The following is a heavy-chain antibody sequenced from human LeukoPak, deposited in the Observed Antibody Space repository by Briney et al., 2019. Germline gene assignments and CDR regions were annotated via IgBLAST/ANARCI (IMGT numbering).Heavy chain of an antibody. CDR2: IYHSGST. CDR3: ARIMGYCSSTSCYSRRRAPYFQH. CDR1: GGSISSSNW. V-gene: IGHV4-4*02. Sequence: SETLSLTCAVSGGSISSSNWWSWVRQPPGKGLEWIGEIYHSGSTNYNPSLKSRVTISVDKSKNQFSLKLSSVTAADTAVYYCARIMGYCSSTSCYSRRRAPYFQHWGQGTLVTVSS. D-gene: IGHD2-2*01. J-gene: IGHJ1*01.